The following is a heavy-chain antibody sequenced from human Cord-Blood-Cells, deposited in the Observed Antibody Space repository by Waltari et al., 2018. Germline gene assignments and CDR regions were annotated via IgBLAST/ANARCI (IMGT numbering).Heavy chain of an antibody. CDR1: GYTFTGYY. J-gene: IGHJ3*02. D-gene: IGHD1-26*01. Sequence: QVQLVQSGAEVKKPGASVKVSCKASGYTFTGYYMHWVRQAPGQGLEWMGGTNPSGGRTNYAQKFQGRVTMTRDTSISTAYMELSRLRSDDTAVYYCARSQVGIGAFDIWGQGTMVTDSS. CDR3: ARSQVGIGAFDI. CDR2: TNPSGGRT. V-gene: IGHV1-2*02.